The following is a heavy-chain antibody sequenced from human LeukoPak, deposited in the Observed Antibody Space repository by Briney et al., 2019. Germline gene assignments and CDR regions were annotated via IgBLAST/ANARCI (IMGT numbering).Heavy chain of an antibody. CDR3: ARSPRSGGSCHFDY. V-gene: IGHV4-39*01. D-gene: IGHD2-15*01. CDR2: IYYSGST. J-gene: IGHJ4*02. CDR1: GGSISSSSYY. Sequence: PSETLSLTCTVSGGSISSSSYYWGWIRQPPGKGLEWIGSIYYSGSTYYNPSLKSRVTISADTSKNQFSLKLSSVTAADTAVYYCARSPRSGGSCHFDYWGQGTLVTVSS.